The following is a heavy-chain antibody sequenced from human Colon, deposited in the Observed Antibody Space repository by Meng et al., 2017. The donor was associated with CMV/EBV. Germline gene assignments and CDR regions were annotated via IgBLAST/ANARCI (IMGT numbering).Heavy chain of an antibody. CDR3: ARQYPSSTWYYFDY. CDR2: IDWNDDT. Sequence: SGPTLVKPTQTLTLTCTFSGFSLRTSGMRLNWIRQSPGKAPEWLARIDWNDDTFYSTSLEIRLSISKDTSSNQVVLTMSNMDSADTATYYCARQYPSSTWYYFDYWGQGALVTVSS. CDR1: GFSLRTSGMR. D-gene: IGHD3-16*01. V-gene: IGHV2-70D*14. J-gene: IGHJ4*02.